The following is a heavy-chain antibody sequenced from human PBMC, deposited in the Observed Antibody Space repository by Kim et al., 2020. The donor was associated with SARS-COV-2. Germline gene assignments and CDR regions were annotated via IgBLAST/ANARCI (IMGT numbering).Heavy chain of an antibody. J-gene: IGHJ4*02. D-gene: IGHD3-22*01. Sequence: DPVTGRVHISRDNDNNSLYLQMNSLRAEDTAVYYCARVHYYDSSGYPDSWGQGTLVTVSS. V-gene: IGHV3-11*05. CDR3: ARVHYYDSSGYPDS.